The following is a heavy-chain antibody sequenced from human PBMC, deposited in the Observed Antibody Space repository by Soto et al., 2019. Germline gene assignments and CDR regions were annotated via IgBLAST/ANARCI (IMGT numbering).Heavy chain of an antibody. J-gene: IGHJ6*02. CDR2: INPDGGGT. V-gene: IGHV1-46*01. CDR3: PVGRNYLSMDV. CDR1: GYTFTSYY. Sequence: QVQLVQSGAEVKKPGASVKVSCKASGYTFTSYYMHWVRLAPGQGLEWMGIINPDGGGTSYAQQFQGRVIMTRDTSTSTVYMEMSSLRSEDTAVYYCPVGRNYLSMDVWGQGTTVTVSS. D-gene: IGHD4-4*01.